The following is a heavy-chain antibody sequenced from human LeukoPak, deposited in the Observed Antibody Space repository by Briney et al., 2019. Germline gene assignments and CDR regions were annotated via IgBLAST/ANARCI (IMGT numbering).Heavy chain of an antibody. V-gene: IGHV1-2*02. D-gene: IGHD2-8*01. J-gene: IGHJ5*02. Sequence: ASVKVSCKASGYTFTGYYMHWVRQAPGHGLEWMGWINPNSGGTNYAQKFQGRVTMTRDTSISTAYMELSRLRSDDTAVYYCARGPNLLMVYAIQVAWFDPWGQGTLVTVSS. CDR1: GYTFTGYY. CDR3: ARGPNLLMVYAIQVAWFDP. CDR2: INPNSGGT.